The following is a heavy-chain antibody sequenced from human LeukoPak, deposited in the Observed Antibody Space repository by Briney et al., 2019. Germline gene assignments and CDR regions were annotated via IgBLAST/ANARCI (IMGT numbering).Heavy chain of an antibody. V-gene: IGHV1-18*01. CDR3: ARDISGDYDFWSGTSYYYYMDV. Sequence: ASVNVSCKASGYTFTIYGISWVRQAPGQGVEWMGWISAYNGNTNYAQKLQGRVTMTTDTSTSTAYMELRSLRSDDTAVYYCARDISGDYDFWSGTSYYYYMDVWGKGTTVTVSS. CDR1: GYTFTIYG. CDR2: ISAYNGNT. D-gene: IGHD3-3*01. J-gene: IGHJ6*03.